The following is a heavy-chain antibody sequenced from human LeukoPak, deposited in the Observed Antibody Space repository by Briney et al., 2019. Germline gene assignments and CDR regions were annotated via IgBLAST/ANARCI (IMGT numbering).Heavy chain of an antibody. CDR1: TFTFTEYS. D-gene: IGHD6-13*01. CDR3: ARGRFRGGSLWYGVVY. CDR2: ITGSSGTI. J-gene: IGHJ4*02. Sequence: PGRSLTPSCAPSTFTFTEYSTSCIRQLPRDLLEWVSFITGSSGTIYYADSVKGGFTISRDNAKNSLYLQMNSLRAGDTAVYYCARGRFRGGSLWYGVVYWGQGTLVTVSS. V-gene: IGHV3-11*01.